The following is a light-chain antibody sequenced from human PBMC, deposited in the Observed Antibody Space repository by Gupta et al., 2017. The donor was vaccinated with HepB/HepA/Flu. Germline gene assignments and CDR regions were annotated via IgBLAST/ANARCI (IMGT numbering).Light chain of an antibody. CDR3: TSFKSVSTLVI. Sequence: QSGLTPPAPVSGSPGQSITISCTGTSSDVGGYNSVSWYQQYPDRAPKLLIYDVSNRPSGVSNRFSGSKTGASASLTISGLQAEDEAVYYCTSFKSVSTLVIFGGGTELTVL. V-gene: IGLV2-14*03. J-gene: IGLJ2*01. CDR2: DVS. CDR1: SSDVGGYNS.